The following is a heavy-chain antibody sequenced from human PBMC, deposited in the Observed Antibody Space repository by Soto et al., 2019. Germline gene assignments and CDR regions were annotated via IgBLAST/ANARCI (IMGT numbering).Heavy chain of an antibody. CDR2: INHSGST. Sequence: SETQSLTSAVHGGTFGDYYCSWIRQPPGKGLEWLGEINHSGSTNYNPSLKSRVTISVDTSKNQFSLKLSSVTAADTAVYYCARGRTMVRGVIKVDYYYGMDVWGQGTTVTVSS. V-gene: IGHV4-34*01. CDR3: ARGRTMVRGVIKVDYYYGMDV. D-gene: IGHD3-10*01. CDR1: GGTFGDYY. J-gene: IGHJ6*02.